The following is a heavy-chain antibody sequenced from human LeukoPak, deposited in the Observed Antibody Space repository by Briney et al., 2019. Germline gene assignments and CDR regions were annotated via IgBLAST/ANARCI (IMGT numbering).Heavy chain of an antibody. CDR1: GFILSSYE. D-gene: IGHD3-10*01. J-gene: IGHJ3*02. CDR3: GRDYYGSGTYMALDI. CDR2: ISSSGGAI. V-gene: IGHV3-48*03. Sequence: SGGSLRLSCAASGFILSSYEMNWVRQAPGKGLEWLSYISSSGGAIYYADSVKGRFTISRDNAKNSLSLQMNSLRAEDTAVYYCGRDYYGSGTYMALDIWGQGTMVTVSS.